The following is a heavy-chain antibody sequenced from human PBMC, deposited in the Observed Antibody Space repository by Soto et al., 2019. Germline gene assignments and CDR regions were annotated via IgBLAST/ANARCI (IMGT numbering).Heavy chain of an antibody. V-gene: IGHV1-69*13. D-gene: IGHD2-2*01. CDR3: ARADIVVVPAALDYYYYGMDV. J-gene: IGHJ6*02. CDR2: IIPIFGTA. CDR1: GGTFSSYA. Sequence: SVKVSCKASGGTFSSYAISWVRPAPGQGLEWMGGIIPIFGTANYAQKFQGRVTITADESTSTAYMELSSLRSEDTAVYYCARADIVVVPAALDYYYYGMDVWGQGTTVTVS.